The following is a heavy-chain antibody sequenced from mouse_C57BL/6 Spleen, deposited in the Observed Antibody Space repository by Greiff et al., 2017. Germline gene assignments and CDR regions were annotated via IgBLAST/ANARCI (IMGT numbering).Heavy chain of an antibody. V-gene: IGHV5-9-1*02. CDR3: TREASNYGAMDY. D-gene: IGHD2-5*01. CDR1: GFTFSSYA. CDR2: ISSGGDYI. Sequence: EVQLVESGEGLVKPGGSLKLSCAASGFTFSSYAMSWVRQTPEKRLEWVAYISSGGDYIYYADTVKGRFTISRDNARNTLYLQMSRLKSEDTAMYYCTREASNYGAMDYWGQGTSVTVSS. J-gene: IGHJ4*01.